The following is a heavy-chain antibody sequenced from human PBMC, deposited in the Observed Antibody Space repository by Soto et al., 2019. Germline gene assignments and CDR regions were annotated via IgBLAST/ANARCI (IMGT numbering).Heavy chain of an antibody. D-gene: IGHD3-16*01. Sequence: NPSETLSLTCTVSGDSMATGGHYYNWIRQVPGKGLEWIGYVYYSGATHYTPSLRARATISRDTSKNQFSLRLISVTAADTALYYCARGKDLQPTVWGFWGQGIQVTVS. V-gene: IGHV4-31*03. J-gene: IGHJ4*02. CDR1: GDSMATGGHY. CDR2: VYYSGAT. CDR3: ARGKDLQPTVWGF.